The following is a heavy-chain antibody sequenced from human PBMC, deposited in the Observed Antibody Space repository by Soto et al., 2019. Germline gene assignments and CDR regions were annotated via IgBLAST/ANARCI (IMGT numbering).Heavy chain of an antibody. CDR1: GFTFSSYW. D-gene: IGHD6-13*01. V-gene: IGHV3-74*01. CDR2: INSDGSST. CDR3: ARAGYSSSPPKNWFDP. Sequence: GGSLRLSCAASGFTFSSYWMHWVRQAPGKGLVWVSRINSDGSSTSYADSVRGRFTISRDNAKNTLYLQMNSLRAEDTAVYYCARAGYSSSPPKNWFDPWGQGTLVTVSS. J-gene: IGHJ5*02.